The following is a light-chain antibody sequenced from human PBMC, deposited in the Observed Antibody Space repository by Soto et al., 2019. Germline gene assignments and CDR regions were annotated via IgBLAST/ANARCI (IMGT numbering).Light chain of an antibody. V-gene: IGKV1-8*01. CDR1: QGISSY. J-gene: IGKJ1*01. Sequence: AIRMTQSPSSLSASTGDRVTITCRASQGISSYLAWYQQKPGKAPKLLIYAASTLQSGVPSRFSGSGSGTDFTLTISCLQSEDFATYYCQQYSSHSTFGQGTKVDI. CDR2: AAS. CDR3: QQYSSHST.